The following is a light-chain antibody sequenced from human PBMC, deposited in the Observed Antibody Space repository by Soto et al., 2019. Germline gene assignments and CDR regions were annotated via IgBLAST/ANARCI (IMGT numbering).Light chain of an antibody. V-gene: IGLV2-14*01. CDR2: EVS. CDR3: SAHSTIGTLQV. CDR1: SSDVGAYNF. J-gene: IGLJ1*01. Sequence: QSALTQPASVSGSPGQSITISCTGTSSDVGAYNFVSWYQQFPGKAPKLMIYEVSNRPSGVSDRFSGSKSGNTASLIISGLQAEDEADYYCSAHSTIGTLQVFGPGTKLTVL.